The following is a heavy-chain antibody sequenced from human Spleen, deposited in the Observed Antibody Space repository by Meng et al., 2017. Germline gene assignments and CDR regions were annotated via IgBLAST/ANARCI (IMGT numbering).Heavy chain of an antibody. J-gene: IGHJ4*02. D-gene: IGHD6-6*01. CDR2: INHSGGT. V-gene: IGHV4-34*01. Sequence: QGQPSEWGAGWLKLSDTLSLTCAVYGGSFSGYYWGWIRQPPGKGLEWIGEINHSGGTNYNPSLKSRVTISVDMSKNQFSLKLSSVTAADTAVYYCARGLLLAALRNWGQGTLVTVPS. CDR1: GGSFSGYY. CDR3: ARGLLLAALRN.